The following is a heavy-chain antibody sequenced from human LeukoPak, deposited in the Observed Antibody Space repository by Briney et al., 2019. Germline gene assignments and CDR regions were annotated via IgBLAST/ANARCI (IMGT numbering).Heavy chain of an antibody. CDR1: GGSFSGYY. Sequence: SETLSLTCAVYGGSFSGYYWSWIRQPPGKGLEWIGEINHSGSTNYNPSLKSRVTISVDTSKNQFSLKLSSVTAADTAVYYCARADRYYYDSSGHYDYWGQGTLVTVSS. CDR2: INHSGST. D-gene: IGHD3-22*01. CDR3: ARADRYYYDSSGHYDY. J-gene: IGHJ4*02. V-gene: IGHV4-34*01.